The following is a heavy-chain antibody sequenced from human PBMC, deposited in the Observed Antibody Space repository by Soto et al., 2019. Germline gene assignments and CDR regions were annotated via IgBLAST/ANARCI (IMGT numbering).Heavy chain of an antibody. Sequence: SGPTLVNPTQTLTLTCVFSGFSLNTGGVTVGWIRQPPGKALEWVALIYWDDGKRYSPSLKSRLTITKETSRNQVVLTMTNVDPEDTATYFCAHSPAPRVYFQHSGEGTRVTVAS. D-gene: IGHD3-10*01. J-gene: IGHJ1*01. V-gene: IGHV2-5*02. CDR3: AHSPAPRVYFQH. CDR1: GFSLNTGGVT. CDR2: IYWDDGK.